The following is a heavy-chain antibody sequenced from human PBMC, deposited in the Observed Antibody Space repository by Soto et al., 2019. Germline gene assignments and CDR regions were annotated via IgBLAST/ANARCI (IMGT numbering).Heavy chain of an antibody. CDR3: ARGQDILTGYYNGEFDY. J-gene: IGHJ4*02. Sequence: PSETLSLTCTVSGGSISSGGYYWSWIRQHPGKGLEWIGYIYYSGSTYYNPSLKSRVTISVDTSKNQFSLKLSSVTAADTAVYYCARGQDILTGYYNGEFDYWGQGALVTVSS. CDR2: IYYSGST. CDR1: GGSISSGGYY. V-gene: IGHV4-31*03. D-gene: IGHD3-9*01.